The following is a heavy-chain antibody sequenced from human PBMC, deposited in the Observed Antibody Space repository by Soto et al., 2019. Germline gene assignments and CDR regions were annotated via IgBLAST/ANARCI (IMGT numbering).Heavy chain of an antibody. D-gene: IGHD5-12*01. CDR1: SDSVSSSSYT. Sequence: PSETLSLTCTVSSDSVSSSSYTWGWIRQPPGKGPEWIGSIYSSGSTYYNPSLNSRVTVSVDRSKNQFSLKLSSVTAADTAVYYCAAGGGLPRYYWGQGTLVTVSS. J-gene: IGHJ4*02. V-gene: IGHV4-39*07. CDR3: AAGGGLPRYY. CDR2: IYSSGST.